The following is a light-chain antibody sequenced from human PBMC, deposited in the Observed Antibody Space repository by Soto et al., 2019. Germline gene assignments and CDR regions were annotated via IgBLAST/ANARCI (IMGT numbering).Light chain of an antibody. CDR1: SGHSSYA. V-gene: IGLV4-69*01. CDR3: QTWGTGLLV. Sequence: QLVLTQSPSASASLGPSVKITCTLSSGHSSYAIEWHQQQPEKGPRYLMKLNSDGSHSKGDGIPDRFSGSSSGAERYLTISSLQAEDEADYYCQTWGTGLLVFGGGTKLTVL. J-gene: IGLJ3*02. CDR2: LNSDGSH.